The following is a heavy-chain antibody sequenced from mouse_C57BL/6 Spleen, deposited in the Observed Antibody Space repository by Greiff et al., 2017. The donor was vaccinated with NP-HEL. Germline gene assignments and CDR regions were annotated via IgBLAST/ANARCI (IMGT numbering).Heavy chain of an antibody. V-gene: IGHV1-81*01. CDR3: ARFGVVTHYYAMDY. D-gene: IGHD2-5*01. Sequence: VQLQQSGAELARPGASVKLSCKASGYTFTSYGISWVKQRTGQGLEWIGEIYPRSGNTYYNEKFKGKATLTADKSSSTAYMELRSLTSEDSAVYFCARFGVVTHYYAMDYWGQGTSVTVSS. J-gene: IGHJ4*01. CDR2: IYPRSGNT. CDR1: GYTFTSYG.